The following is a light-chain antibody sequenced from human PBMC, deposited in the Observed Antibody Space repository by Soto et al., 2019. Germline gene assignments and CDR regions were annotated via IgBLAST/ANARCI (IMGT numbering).Light chain of an antibody. V-gene: IGKV3-11*01. CDR2: DVS. CDR3: QHRHN. CDR1: QSVGRD. Sequence: DIVLTQSPATLSLSPGERATLSCRASQSVGRDFARYQQKPGQTPSLLIYDVSNRATAIPARFSGSGSGTHFTLTIRSLEPEDFAVYYCQHRHNFGPGTKVEVK. J-gene: IGKJ3*01.